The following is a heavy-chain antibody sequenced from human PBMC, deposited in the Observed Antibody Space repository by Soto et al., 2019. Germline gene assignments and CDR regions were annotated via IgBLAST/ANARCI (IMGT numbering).Heavy chain of an antibody. CDR1: GFTFSNYW. Sequence: PGGSLRLSCAASGFTFSNYWMHWVRQAPGKGLVWVSRINSDGSSTSYADSVKGRFTISRDNAKNTLSLQMNSLRADDTAVYYCARGGVGRYCSSSSCYTWGFDYWGQGTLVTVSS. CDR2: INSDGSST. D-gene: IGHD2-2*02. J-gene: IGHJ4*02. V-gene: IGHV3-74*01. CDR3: ARGGVGRYCSSSSCYTWGFDY.